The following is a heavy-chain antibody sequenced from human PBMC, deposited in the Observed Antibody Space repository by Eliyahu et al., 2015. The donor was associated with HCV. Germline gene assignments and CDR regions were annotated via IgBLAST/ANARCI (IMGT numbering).Heavy chain of an antibody. D-gene: IGHD4-17*01. CDR3: TSQDYGDCPCS. J-gene: IGHJ5*02. Sequence: EMQLVESGGGLVXPGGSXXLSCXSXWNXXPHAWXNWVRQPPGKGLEWVGRIKSNAEGGTVDYAAPVKDRFTISRDDSKGKLFLQMNGLKSGDSAVYYCTSQDYGDCPCSWGQGTLVTVSS. CDR2: IKSNAEGGTV. V-gene: IGHV3-15*01. CDR1: NXXPHAW.